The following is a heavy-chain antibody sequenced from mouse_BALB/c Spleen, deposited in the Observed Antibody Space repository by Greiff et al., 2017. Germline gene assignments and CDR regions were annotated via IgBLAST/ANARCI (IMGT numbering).Heavy chain of an antibody. CDR1: GFSLTSYG. CDR2: IWAGGST. V-gene: IGHV2-9*02. Sequence: VHLVESGPGLVAPSQSLSITCTVSGFSLTSYGVHWVRQPPGKGLEWLGVIWAGGSTNYNSALMSRLSISKDNSKSQVFLKMNSLQTDDTAMYYCARGDYDGYYPYFDYWGQGTTLTVSS. J-gene: IGHJ2*01. D-gene: IGHD2-3*01. CDR3: ARGDYDGYYPYFDY.